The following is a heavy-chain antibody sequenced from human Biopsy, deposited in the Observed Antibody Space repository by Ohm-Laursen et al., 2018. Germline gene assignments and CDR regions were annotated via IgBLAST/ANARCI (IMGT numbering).Heavy chain of an antibody. J-gene: IGHJ4*02. Sequence: ASVKVSCKVSGYTLTELSMHWVRQAPGRGLEWMGGLAPENGKTIYAQKFQGRVTMTEDTSTDTAYMELSSLRSEDTAVYYCAADINVWNVNYWGQGTQVTVSS. CDR2: LAPENGKT. V-gene: IGHV1-24*01. CDR3: AADINVWNVNY. D-gene: IGHD1-1*01. CDR1: GYTLTELS.